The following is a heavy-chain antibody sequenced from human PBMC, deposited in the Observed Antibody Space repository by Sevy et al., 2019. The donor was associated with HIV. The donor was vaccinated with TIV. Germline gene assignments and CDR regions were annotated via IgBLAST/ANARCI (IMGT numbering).Heavy chain of an antibody. J-gene: IGHJ6*02. V-gene: IGHV5-51*01. Sequence: GESLKISCKGSGYSFTSYWIGWVRQMPGIGLEWMGIIYPGDSDTRYSPSFQGQVTISADKSISTAYLQWSSLKASDTAMYYCARAVTHEEHYYYYGMDVWGQGTTVTVSS. D-gene: IGHD4-17*01. CDR1: GYSFTSYW. CDR3: ARAVTHEEHYYYYGMDV. CDR2: IYPGDSDT.